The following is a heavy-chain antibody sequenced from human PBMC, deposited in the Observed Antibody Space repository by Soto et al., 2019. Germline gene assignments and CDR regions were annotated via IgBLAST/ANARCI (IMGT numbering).Heavy chain of an antibody. J-gene: IGHJ4*02. CDR1: GSTFTGYY. CDR3: ARAAKITMVRGVPTHPFDY. Sequence: ASVKVSCKASGSTFTGYYMHWVRQAPGQGLEWMGWINPNSGGTNYAQKFQGWVTMTRDTSISTAYMELSRLRSDDTAVYYCARAAKITMVRGVPTHPFDYWGQGTLVTVSS. D-gene: IGHD3-10*01. CDR2: INPNSGGT. V-gene: IGHV1-2*04.